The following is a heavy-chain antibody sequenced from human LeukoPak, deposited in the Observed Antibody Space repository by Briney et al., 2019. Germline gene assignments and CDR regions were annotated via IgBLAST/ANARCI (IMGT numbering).Heavy chain of an antibody. D-gene: IGHD7-27*01. Sequence: GGSLRLSCAASGFTFSNYWMTWFRQTPGKGLEWVGNIKPDGSEKYYVDSVKGRFTISRDNAKNSLFLQMSSLRVEDTAIYYCARDYVWGSSESDYWGQGTLVTVSS. J-gene: IGHJ4*02. V-gene: IGHV3-7*01. CDR1: GFTFSNYW. CDR3: ARDYVWGSSESDY. CDR2: IKPDGSEK.